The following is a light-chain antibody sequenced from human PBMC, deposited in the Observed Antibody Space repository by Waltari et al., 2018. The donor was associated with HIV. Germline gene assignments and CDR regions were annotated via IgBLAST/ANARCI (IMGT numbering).Light chain of an antibody. CDR2: GAS. CDR3: QQYNKWPPWT. CDR1: QSVGSN. J-gene: IGKJ1*01. Sequence: EIVMTQSPAPLSVSPGERAPLSCRASQSVGSNLAWYQQKPGQAPRLLIYGASTRATGIPARFSGSGSGTEFTLTISSLQSEDFAVYYCQQYNKWPPWTFGQGTKVEIK. V-gene: IGKV3-15*01.